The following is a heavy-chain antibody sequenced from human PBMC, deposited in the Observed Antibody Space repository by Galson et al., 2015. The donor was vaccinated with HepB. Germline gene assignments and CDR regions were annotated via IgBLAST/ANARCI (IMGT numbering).Heavy chain of an antibody. CDR1: GYTFTGYY. CDR3: ARVQVVVIVSDAFDI. D-gene: IGHD3-22*01. J-gene: IGHJ3*02. CDR2: INPNSGGT. V-gene: IGHV1-2*02. Sequence: SVKVSCKASGYTFTGYYMHWVRQAPGQGLEWMGWINPNSGGTNYAQKFQGRVTMTRDTSISTAYMELSRLRSDDTAVYYCARVQVVVIVSDAFDIWGQGTMVTVSS.